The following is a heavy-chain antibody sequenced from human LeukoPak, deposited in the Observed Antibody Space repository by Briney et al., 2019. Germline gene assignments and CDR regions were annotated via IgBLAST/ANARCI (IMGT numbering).Heavy chain of an antibody. CDR2: ISSSGSTI. CDR3: ARVPYYDFWSGFDY. Sequence: GGSLRLSCAASGFTFSSYEMNWVRQAPGKGLEWVSYISSSGSTIYYADSVKGRFTISSDNAKNSLYLQMNSLRAEDTAVYYCARVPYYDFWSGFDYWGQGTLVTVSS. D-gene: IGHD3-3*01. V-gene: IGHV3-48*03. CDR1: GFTFSSYE. J-gene: IGHJ4*02.